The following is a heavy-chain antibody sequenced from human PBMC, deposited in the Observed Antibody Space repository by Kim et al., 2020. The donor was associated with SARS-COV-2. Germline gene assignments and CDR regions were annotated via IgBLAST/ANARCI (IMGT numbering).Heavy chain of an antibody. D-gene: IGHD5-18*01. V-gene: IGHV4-59*01. Sequence: NYNPAHNRRDTISVDPSKNQFSLKLSSVTAADTAVCYCARYSYGLYYFDYWGQGTLVTVSS. J-gene: IGHJ4*02. CDR3: ARYSYGLYYFDY.